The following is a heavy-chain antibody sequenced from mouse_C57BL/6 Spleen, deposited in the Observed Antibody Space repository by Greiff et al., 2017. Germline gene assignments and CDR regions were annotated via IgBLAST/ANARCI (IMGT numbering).Heavy chain of an antibody. CDR3: ASPRHGGGFAY. V-gene: IGHV1-75*01. J-gene: IGHJ3*01. CDR1: GYTFTDYY. CDR2: IVPGSGST. Sequence: VQLHQSGPELVKPGASVKISCKASGYTFTDYYINWVKQRPGQGLEWIGWIVPGSGSTYYNEKFKGKATLTVGKSSSTAYMLLSSLTSEDSAVCFCASPRHGGGFAYWGQGTLVTVSA. D-gene: IGHD1-1*01.